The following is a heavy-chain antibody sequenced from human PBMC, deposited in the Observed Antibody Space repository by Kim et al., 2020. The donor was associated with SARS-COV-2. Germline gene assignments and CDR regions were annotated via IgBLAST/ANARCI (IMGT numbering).Heavy chain of an antibody. CDR1: GYTFTGYY. J-gene: IGHJ4*02. Sequence: ASVKVSCKASGYTFTGYYMHWVRQAPGQGLEWMGWINPNSGGTNYAQKFQGRVTMTRDTSISTAYMELSRLRSDDTAVYYCARDCGGDCGGSFDYWGQGTLVTVSS. CDR3: ARDCGGDCGGSFDY. CDR2: INPNSGGT. D-gene: IGHD2-21*02. V-gene: IGHV1-2*02.